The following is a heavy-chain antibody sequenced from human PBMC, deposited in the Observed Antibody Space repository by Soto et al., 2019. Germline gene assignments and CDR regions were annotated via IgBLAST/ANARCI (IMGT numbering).Heavy chain of an antibody. CDR2: ISTSSSYT. J-gene: IGHJ4*02. Sequence: QVQLVESGGGLVKPGGSLRLSCEASGFTFSDYYISWIRQAPGKGLEWISYISTSSSYTNYADSVKGRFTISRDNAKNSLYLQMNSLRAEDTAVYYCASHLTAAAKMPYWSQGTLVTVSS. CDR1: GFTFSDYY. V-gene: IGHV3-11*05. D-gene: IGHD6-13*01. CDR3: ASHLTAAAKMPY.